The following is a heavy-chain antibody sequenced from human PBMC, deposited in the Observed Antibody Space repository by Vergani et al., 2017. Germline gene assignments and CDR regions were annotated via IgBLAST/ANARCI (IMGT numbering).Heavy chain of an antibody. CDR3: ARENSYGDFSYYFDY. D-gene: IGHD4-17*01. V-gene: IGHV4-59*01. Sequence: QVQLQASGPGLVKPSETLSLTCTVSGGSISSYYWSWIRQPPGKGLEWIGYIYYSGSTNYNPSLKSRVTISVDTSKNQFSLKLSSVTAADTAVYYCARENSYGDFSYYFDYWGQGTLVTVSS. J-gene: IGHJ4*02. CDR2: IYYSGST. CDR1: GGSISSYY.